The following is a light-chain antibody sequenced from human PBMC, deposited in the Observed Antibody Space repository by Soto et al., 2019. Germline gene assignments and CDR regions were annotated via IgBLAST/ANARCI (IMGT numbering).Light chain of an antibody. CDR1: QSVSNNY. CDR3: QEYGNPL. V-gene: IGKV3-20*01. J-gene: IGKJ3*01. CDR2: GAS. Sequence: EIVLTQSPGTLSLSPGERATLSCRASQSVSNNYLAWYQQKPGQAPRLLIYGASNRATGIPDRFSGSGSGTDFTLTISRLEPEDFAVYYCQEYGNPLFGPGTKVDIK.